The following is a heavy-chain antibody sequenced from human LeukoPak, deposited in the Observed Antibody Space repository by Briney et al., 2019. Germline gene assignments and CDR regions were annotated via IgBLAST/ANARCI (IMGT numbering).Heavy chain of an antibody. J-gene: IGHJ3*02. Sequence: SSGTLSLTCAVSGGSISSSNWWSWVRQPPGKGLEWIGEIYHSGSTNYNPSLKSRVTISVDKSKNQFSLKLSSVTAADTAVYYCARAQFSIPGGNDAFDIWGQGTMVTVSS. V-gene: IGHV4-4*02. D-gene: IGHD3-3*02. CDR3: ARAQFSIPGGNDAFDI. CDR2: IYHSGST. CDR1: GGSISSSNW.